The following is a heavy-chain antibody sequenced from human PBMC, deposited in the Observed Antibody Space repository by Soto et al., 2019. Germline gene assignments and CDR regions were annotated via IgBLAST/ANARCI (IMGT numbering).Heavy chain of an antibody. D-gene: IGHD5-18*01. CDR1: GYTFTGHY. Sequence: EASVKVSCKASGYTFTGHYMHWVRQAPGQGLEWMGWINPNSGGTNYAQKFQGRVTMTRDTSISTAYMELSRLRSDDTAVYYCARDISGGYSYGYYFDYWGQGTLVTVSS. CDR2: INPNSGGT. J-gene: IGHJ4*02. V-gene: IGHV1-2*02. CDR3: ARDISGGYSYGYYFDY.